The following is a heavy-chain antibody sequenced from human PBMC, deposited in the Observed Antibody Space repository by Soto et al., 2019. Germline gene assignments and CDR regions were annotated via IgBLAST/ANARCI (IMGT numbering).Heavy chain of an antibody. J-gene: IGHJ4*02. CDR3: ASQSITIFGLD. Sequence: QPGGSLRLSCAASGFTFSSYGMHWVRQAPGKGLEWVAVIWYDGSNKYYADSVKGRFTISRDNSKNTLYLQMNSLRAEDTAVYYCASQSITIFGLDWGQGTLVTVSS. D-gene: IGHD3-3*01. CDR2: IWYDGSNK. V-gene: IGHV3-33*01. CDR1: GFTFSSYG.